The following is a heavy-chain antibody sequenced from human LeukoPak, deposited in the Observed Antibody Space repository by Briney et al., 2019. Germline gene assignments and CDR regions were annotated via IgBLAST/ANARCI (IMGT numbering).Heavy chain of an antibody. D-gene: IGHD2-2*01. J-gene: IGHJ3*02. CDR3: ARIALYDRAWYQVLPYDALNM. V-gene: IGHV3-7*01. CDR1: GFSFSDYW. Sequence: GGSLRLSCAASGFSFSDYWMTWVRQAPGKGLEWVANIKQDESEKYYVDSVKGRFTISRDNAKNSLYLQMNSLRVEDTAVYYCARIALYDRAWYQVLPYDALNMWGQGTMVIVSS. CDR2: IKQDESEK.